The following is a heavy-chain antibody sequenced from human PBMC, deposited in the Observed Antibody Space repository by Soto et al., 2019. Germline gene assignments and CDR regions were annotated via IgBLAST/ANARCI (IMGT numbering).Heavy chain of an antibody. CDR3: ASGLYGDTVDQ. Sequence: QVQLQESGPGLVKPSQTLSLTCTVSGGSISDGAYYWSWIRQHPGKGLEWIGHIYDSGNTYNNPSLKSRLTISVDTSTNHFSLNLNSVTAADTAVYYCASGLYGDTVDQWGQGTLVTVSS. J-gene: IGHJ4*02. V-gene: IGHV4-30-4*01. D-gene: IGHD2-21*01. CDR1: GGSISDGAYY. CDR2: IYDSGNT.